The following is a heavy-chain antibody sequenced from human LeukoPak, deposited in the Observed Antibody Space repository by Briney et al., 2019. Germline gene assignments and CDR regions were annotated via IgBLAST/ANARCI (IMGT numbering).Heavy chain of an antibody. J-gene: IGHJ4*02. CDR1: GFTFSSYA. D-gene: IGHD4-17*01. CDR3: AKDLPYGDYDPYFDY. Sequence: PGGSLRLSCAASGFTFSSYAMSWVRQAPGKGLEWVSGISGSGGSTYYADSVKGRFTISRDNSKNTLFLQMNSLRAEDTAVYYCAKDLPYGDYDPYFDYWGQGTLVTVSS. V-gene: IGHV3-23*01. CDR2: ISGSGGST.